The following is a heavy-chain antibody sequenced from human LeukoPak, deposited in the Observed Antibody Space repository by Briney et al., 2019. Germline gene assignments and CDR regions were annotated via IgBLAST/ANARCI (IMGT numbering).Heavy chain of an antibody. CDR2: IFGSGGSP. V-gene: IGHV3-23*01. D-gene: IGHD2-15*01. Sequence: PGGSLRLSYEASGFTFGSHAMYWVRQAPGKGLEWVAGIFGSGGSPHYADSVKGRFTISRDNPRNTVYLQINSLRDDDTAVYYCGKTTVGYSSGQKPAWPVDFWGQGTLVTVSS. CDR1: GFTFGSHA. J-gene: IGHJ4*02. CDR3: GKTTVGYSSGQKPAWPVDF.